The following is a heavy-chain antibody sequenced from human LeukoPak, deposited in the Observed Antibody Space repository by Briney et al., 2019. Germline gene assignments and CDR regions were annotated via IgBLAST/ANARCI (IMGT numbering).Heavy chain of an antibody. Sequence: GGSLRLSCAATGFTFKDYGMHWVRQPPGKGLEWVSSNWNGGGTDYADSVKGRFTISRDNAKNSLYLQLSSLRPEDTALYYCAKHMRAANTYSFFGLDVWGQGTTVTVSS. D-gene: IGHD2-15*01. CDR3: AKHMRAANTYSFFGLDV. CDR2: SNWNGGGT. V-gene: IGHV3-9*01. CDR1: GFTFKDYG. J-gene: IGHJ6*02.